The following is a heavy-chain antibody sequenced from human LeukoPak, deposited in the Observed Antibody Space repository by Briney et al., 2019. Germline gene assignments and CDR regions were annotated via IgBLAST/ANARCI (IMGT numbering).Heavy chain of an antibody. J-gene: IGHJ4*02. Sequence: GRSLRLSCAASGFTFSSHGMHWVRQAPGKGLEWVAVISYDGSNKYYADSVKGRFTISRDNSKNTLYLQMNSLRAEDTAVYYCAKTSRLTRGYSYGLGAFFDYWGQGTLVTVSS. CDR1: GFTFSSHG. CDR2: ISYDGSNK. V-gene: IGHV3-30*18. D-gene: IGHD5-18*01. CDR3: AKTSRLTRGYSYGLGAFFDY.